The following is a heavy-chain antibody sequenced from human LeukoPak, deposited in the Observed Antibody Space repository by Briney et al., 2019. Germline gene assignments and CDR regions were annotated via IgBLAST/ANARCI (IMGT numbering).Heavy chain of an antibody. CDR3: AGSTDIVVVPAALY. V-gene: IGHV4-31*03. Sequence: PSQTLSLTCTVSGGSISSGGYYWSWIRQHPGKGLEWIRYIYYSGSTYYNPSLKSRVTISVDTSKNQFSLKLSSVTAADTAVYYCAGSTDIVVVPAALYWGQGTLVTVSS. J-gene: IGHJ4*02. CDR2: IYYSGST. CDR1: GGSISSGGYY. D-gene: IGHD2-2*01.